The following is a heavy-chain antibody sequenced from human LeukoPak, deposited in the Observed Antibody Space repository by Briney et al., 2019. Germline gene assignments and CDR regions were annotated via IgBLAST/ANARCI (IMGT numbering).Heavy chain of an antibody. CDR2: ISSSGSTI. J-gene: IGHJ4*02. V-gene: IGHV3-48*03. CDR3: ARGSDMFLGVIDSFDY. CDR1: GFTFSSYD. Sequence: SGGSLRLPCAASGFTFSSYDMNWVRQAPGKGLEWVSYISSSGSTIYYADSVKGRFTISRDNAKNSLYLQMHSLRAEDTAVYYCARGSDMFLGVIDSFDYWGQGTLVTVSS. D-gene: IGHD3-10*01.